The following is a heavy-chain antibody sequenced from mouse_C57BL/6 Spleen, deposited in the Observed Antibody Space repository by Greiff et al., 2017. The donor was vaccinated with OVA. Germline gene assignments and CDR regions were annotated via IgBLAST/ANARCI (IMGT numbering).Heavy chain of an antibody. J-gene: IGHJ2*01. Sequence: EVQLQESGPGLVKPSQSLSLTCSVTGYSITSGYYWNWNRQFPGNKLEWVGYISYDGSNNYNPSLKNRISITRDTSKNQFFLKLNSVTTEDTATYYCARDRGNWAFFDYWGQGTTLTVSS. CDR3: ARDRGNWAFFDY. V-gene: IGHV3-6*01. CDR2: ISYDGSN. D-gene: IGHD4-1*01. CDR1: GYSITSGYY.